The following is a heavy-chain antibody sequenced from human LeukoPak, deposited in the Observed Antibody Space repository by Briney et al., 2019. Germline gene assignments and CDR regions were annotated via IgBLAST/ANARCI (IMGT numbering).Heavy chain of an antibody. D-gene: IGHD3-10*01. CDR1: GGAISSYY. J-gene: IGHJ5*02. V-gene: IGHV4-38-2*02. CDR3: ARDLDYGSGTLNWFDP. Sequence: PSQTLSLTCTVSGGAISSYYWSWIRQPPGKGLEWIGSIYHSGSTYYNPPLKSRVTISVDTSKNQFSLKLSSVTAADTAVYYCARDLDYGSGTLNWFDPWGQGTLVTVSS. CDR2: IYHSGST.